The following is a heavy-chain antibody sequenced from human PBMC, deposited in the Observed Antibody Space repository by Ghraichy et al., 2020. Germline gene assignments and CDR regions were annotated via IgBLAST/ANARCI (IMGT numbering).Heavy chain of an antibody. CDR3: ARDSGSSWYYFDY. CDR1: GFTFSSYS. D-gene: IGHD6-13*01. V-gene: IGHV3-48*02. CDR2: ISVGSSSTI. Sequence: GGSLRLSCAASGFTFSSYSMNWVRQAPGKGLERVSYISVGSSSTIYYADSVKGRFTISSDNAKNSLYLQMNSLRDEDTAVYYCARDSGSSWYYFDYWGQGTLVTVSS. J-gene: IGHJ4*02.